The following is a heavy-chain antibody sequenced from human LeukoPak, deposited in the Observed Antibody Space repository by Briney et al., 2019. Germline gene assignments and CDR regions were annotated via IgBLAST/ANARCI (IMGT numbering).Heavy chain of an antibody. CDR2: IFYSGTT. Sequence: PSETLSLTCTVSGGSISSHFWSWIRQPPGKGLEWIGYIFYSGTTKYNPSLRSRGTISADTSKNQFSLKLSSVTAADTAVYYCARLITYYDILTGYYTHAPFDYWGQGTLVTVSS. CDR3: ARLITYYDILTGYYTHAPFDY. V-gene: IGHV4-59*11. D-gene: IGHD3-9*01. J-gene: IGHJ4*02. CDR1: GGSISSHF.